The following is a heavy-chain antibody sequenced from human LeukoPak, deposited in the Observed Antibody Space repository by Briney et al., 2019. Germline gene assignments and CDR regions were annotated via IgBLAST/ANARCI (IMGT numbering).Heavy chain of an antibody. Sequence: GASLRLSCAASGFTFSNYAMSWVRQAPGKGLEWVSAITGSGGNTYYADSVKGRFTIPRDNSKNTVFLQMNSLRAEDTAVYCCAKWGDYDVLTGYYVSDYWGQGTLVTVSS. V-gene: IGHV3-23*01. J-gene: IGHJ4*02. D-gene: IGHD3-9*01. CDR3: AKWGDYDVLTGYYVSDY. CDR1: GFTFSNYA. CDR2: ITGSGGNT.